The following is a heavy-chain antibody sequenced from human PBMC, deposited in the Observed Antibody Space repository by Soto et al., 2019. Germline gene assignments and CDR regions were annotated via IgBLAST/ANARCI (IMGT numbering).Heavy chain of an antibody. Sequence: SETLSLTCTVSGGSVSSGSYYWSWIRQPPGKGLEWIGYIYYSGSTNYNPSLKSRVTISVDTSKNQFSLKLSSVTAADTAVYYCARDQVGSVAGRHYYYCGMDVWGQGTTVTVSS. D-gene: IGHD6-19*01. CDR3: ARDQVGSVAGRHYYYCGMDV. CDR2: IYYSGST. CDR1: GGSVSSGSYY. J-gene: IGHJ6*02. V-gene: IGHV4-61*01.